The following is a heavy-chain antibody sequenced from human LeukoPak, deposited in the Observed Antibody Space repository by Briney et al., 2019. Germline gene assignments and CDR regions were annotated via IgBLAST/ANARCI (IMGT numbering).Heavy chain of an antibody. Sequence: SETLSLTCTVSGGSISSYYWSWIRQPPGKGLEWIGYIYYSGSTNYNPSLKSRVTISVDTSKNQFSLKLSSVTAADTAVYYCARRGTHCSSTSCYYYYYYYYMDVWGKGTTVTISS. CDR1: GGSISSYY. V-gene: IGHV4-59*12. J-gene: IGHJ6*03. CDR3: ARRGTHCSSTSCYYYYYYYYMDV. CDR2: IYYSGST. D-gene: IGHD2-2*01.